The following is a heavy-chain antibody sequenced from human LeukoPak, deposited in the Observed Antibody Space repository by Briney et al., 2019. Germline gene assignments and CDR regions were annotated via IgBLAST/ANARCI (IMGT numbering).Heavy chain of an antibody. Sequence: SETQSLACTVSGGSISSGGYYWSWIRQHPGKGLEWIGYIYYSGSTYYNPSLKSRVTISVDTSKNQFSLKLSSVTAADTAVYYCARGADRGPFDYWGQGTLVTVSS. CDR2: IYYSGST. CDR1: GGSISSGGYY. J-gene: IGHJ4*02. V-gene: IGHV4-31*03. D-gene: IGHD3-10*01. CDR3: ARGADRGPFDY.